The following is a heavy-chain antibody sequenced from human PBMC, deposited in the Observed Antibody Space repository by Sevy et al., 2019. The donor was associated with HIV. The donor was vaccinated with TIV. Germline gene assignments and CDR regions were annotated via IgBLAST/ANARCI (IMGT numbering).Heavy chain of an antibody. Sequence: ASVKVSCKASGGTFSSYAISWVRQAPGQGLEWMGGIIPIFGTANYAQKFQGRVTITADESTSTAYMELSSLRSEDTAVYYGARGVDYGDRPSQRYYYYYYGMDVWGQGTTVTVSS. D-gene: IGHD4-17*01. CDR3: ARGVDYGDRPSQRYYYYYYGMDV. V-gene: IGHV1-69*13. CDR2: IIPIFGTA. CDR1: GGTFSSYA. J-gene: IGHJ6*02.